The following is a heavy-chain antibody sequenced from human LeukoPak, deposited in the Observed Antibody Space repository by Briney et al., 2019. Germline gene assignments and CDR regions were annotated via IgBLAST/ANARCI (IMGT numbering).Heavy chain of an antibody. CDR2: IFYSGST. CDR3: ARHSRSGYSDYESAFDI. V-gene: IGHV4-39*01. CDR1: GGSISSSSFY. D-gene: IGHD5-12*01. Sequence: SETLFLTCTVSGGSISSSSFYWDWIRQPPGKGLEWIGTIFYSGSTYYNPSLKSRITISVDTSKNQFSLKLSSVTAADTAVYYCARHSRSGYSDYESAFDIWGQGTMVIVSS. J-gene: IGHJ3*02.